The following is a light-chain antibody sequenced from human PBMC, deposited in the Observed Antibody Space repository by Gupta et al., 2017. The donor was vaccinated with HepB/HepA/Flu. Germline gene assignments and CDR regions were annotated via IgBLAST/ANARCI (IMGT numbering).Light chain of an antibody. J-gene: IGKJ4*01. CDR2: GAS. CDR3: QQRYNWPLT. V-gene: IGKV3-11*01. Sequence: EIVLTQFLGTLSLSPGERATLSCRASQTINNFLAWYQQTPGQAPRLLIYGASNRATGIPARFSGSGSGTDFTLTISNLEPEDVAVYYCQQRYNWPLTFGGGTKVEIK. CDR1: QTINNF.